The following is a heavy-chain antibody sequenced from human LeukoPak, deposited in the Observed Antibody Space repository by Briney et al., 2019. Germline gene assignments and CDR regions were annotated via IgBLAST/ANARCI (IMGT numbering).Heavy chain of an antibody. D-gene: IGHD5-12*01. CDR2: IYTSGST. J-gene: IGHJ6*03. CDR1: GGSISSYY. CDR3: ARHGYSGYSYYYYYYYMDV. V-gene: IGHV4-4*09. Sequence: SETLSLTCTVSGGSISSYYWSWIRQPPGKGLEWIGYIYTSGSTNYNPSLKSRVTISVDTSKNQFSLKLSSVTAADTAVYYCARHGYSGYSYYYYYYYMDVWGKGTTVTVSS.